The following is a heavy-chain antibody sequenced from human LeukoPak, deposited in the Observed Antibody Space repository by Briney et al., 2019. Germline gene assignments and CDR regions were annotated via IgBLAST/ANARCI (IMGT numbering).Heavy chain of an antibody. CDR1: GFTFDDYA. D-gene: IGHD3-22*01. CDR3: AKGESITMIVMEEADAFDI. J-gene: IGHJ3*02. CDR2: ISWDGGST. V-gene: IGHV3-43D*04. Sequence: PGRSMRLSCAASGFTFDDYAMHWVRQAPGKGLEWVSLISWDGGSTYYADSVKGRFTISRDNSKNSLYLQMNSLRAEDTALYYCAKGESITMIVMEEADAFDIWGQGKMVTVSS.